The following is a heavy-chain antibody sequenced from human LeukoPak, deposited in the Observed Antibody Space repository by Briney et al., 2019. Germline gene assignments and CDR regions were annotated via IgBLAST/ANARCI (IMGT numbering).Heavy chain of an antibody. CDR2: TSYDGSNK. CDR1: GFTFSSYG. V-gene: IGHV3-30*03. J-gene: IGHJ4*02. CDR3: ARDPAKFWSGHDY. D-gene: IGHD3-3*01. Sequence: GRSLRLSCTASGFTFSSYGMHWVRQAPGKGLEWVAVTSYDGSNKYYADSVKGRFTISRDNSKNTLYVQMNSLRAEDTAVYYCARDPAKFWSGHDYWGQGTLVTVSS.